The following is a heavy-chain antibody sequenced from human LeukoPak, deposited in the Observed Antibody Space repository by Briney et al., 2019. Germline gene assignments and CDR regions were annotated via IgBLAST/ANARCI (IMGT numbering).Heavy chain of an antibody. CDR2: ISYDGSNK. CDR1: GFTFSSHG. D-gene: IGHD6-13*01. Sequence: GGSLRLSCAASGFTFSSHGMHWVRQAPGKGLEWVAVISYDGSNKYYADSVKGRFTISRDNSKNTLYLQMNSLRAEDTAVYYCAKDAIAAAYTSYYGMDVWGQGTTVTVSS. CDR3: AKDAIAAAYTSYYGMDV. J-gene: IGHJ6*02. V-gene: IGHV3-30*18.